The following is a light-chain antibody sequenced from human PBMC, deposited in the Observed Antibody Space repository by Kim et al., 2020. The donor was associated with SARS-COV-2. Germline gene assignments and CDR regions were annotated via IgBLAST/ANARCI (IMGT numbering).Light chain of an antibody. CDR3: QQRSNWLT. CDR2: DAS. V-gene: IGKV3-11*01. J-gene: IGKJ4*01. CDR1: QSVSSY. Sequence: LSLSPGERATLSCRASQSVSSYLAWYQQKPGQAPRLLIYDASNRATGIPARFSGSGSGTDFTLTISSLEPEDFAVYYCQQRSNWLTFGGGTKVEI.